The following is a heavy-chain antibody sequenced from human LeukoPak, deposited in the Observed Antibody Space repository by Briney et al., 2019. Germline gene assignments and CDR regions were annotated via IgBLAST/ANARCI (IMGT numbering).Heavy chain of an antibody. J-gene: IGHJ2*01. D-gene: IGHD5-18*01. CDR1: GGFISSYSHY. V-gene: IGHV4-39*02. CDR3: TRMWDSRYTYGFRYFDV. Sequence: SETPSLTCTVSGGFISSYSHYWGWIRQPPGKGLEWIGHIYYSGTTYYNPSLKSRVTISVDTSENDFSLKLSSVTAADTAVYYCTRMWDSRYTYGFRYFDVWGRGTLVTVSS. CDR2: IYYSGTT.